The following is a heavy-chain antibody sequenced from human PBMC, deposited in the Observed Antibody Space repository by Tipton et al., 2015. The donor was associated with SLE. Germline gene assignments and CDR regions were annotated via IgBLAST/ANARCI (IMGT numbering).Heavy chain of an antibody. J-gene: IGHJ4*02. D-gene: IGHD3-22*01. V-gene: IGHV3-48*01. Sequence: SLRLSCAASGFTFSSYSMNWVRQAPGKGLEWVSYISSSSSTIYYADSVKGRFTISRDNAKNSLYLQMNSLRAEDTAAYYCARDRYGSSGYYFDYWGQGTLVTVSS. CDR1: GFTFSSYS. CDR3: ARDRYGSSGYYFDY. CDR2: ISSSSSTI.